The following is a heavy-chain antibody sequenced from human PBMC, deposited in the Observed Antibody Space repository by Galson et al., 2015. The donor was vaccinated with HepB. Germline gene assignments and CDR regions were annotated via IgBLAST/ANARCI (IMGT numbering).Heavy chain of an antibody. Sequence: SLRLSCAASGFTVSSNYMSWVRQAPGKGLEWVSVIYRGGSTYYADSVKGRFTISRHNSKNTMYLQMNSLRAEDTAVYYCARRAAYGSGTETAYYYYYGMDVWGQGTTVTVSS. CDR3: ARRAAYGSGTETAYYYYYGMDV. J-gene: IGHJ6*02. CDR2: IYRGGST. CDR1: GFTVSSNY. D-gene: IGHD3-10*01. V-gene: IGHV3-53*04.